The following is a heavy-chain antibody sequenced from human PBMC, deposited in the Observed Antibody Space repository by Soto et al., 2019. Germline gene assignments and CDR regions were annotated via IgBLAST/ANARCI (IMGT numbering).Heavy chain of an antibody. Sequence: GGSLRVSCVASGFPFSSYNMSWVRQAPGKGLEWVSVIYSGGSTYYADSVKGRFTISRDNSKNTLYLQMNSLRAEDTAVYYCARETQRRRYSPYYYGMDVWGQGTTVTVSS. CDR1: GFPFSSYN. CDR2: IYSGGST. CDR3: ARETQRRRYSPYYYGMDV. D-gene: IGHD2-15*01. J-gene: IGHJ6*02. V-gene: IGHV3-53*01.